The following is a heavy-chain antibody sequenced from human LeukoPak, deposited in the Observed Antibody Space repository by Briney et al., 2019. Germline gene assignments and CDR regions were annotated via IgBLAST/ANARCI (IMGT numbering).Heavy chain of an antibody. D-gene: IGHD1-26*01. J-gene: IGHJ4*02. V-gene: IGHV3-53*01. Sequence: GGSLRLSRAASVFTVSRNYMSWVGQAPGKGLEGVSVIYSGGSTYYADSVQGRFTISRDNSKHTLYLQMNSLRAEDTAVYYCARGEAPFDYWGQGTLVTVSS. CDR2: IYSGGST. CDR3: ARGEAPFDY. CDR1: VFTVSRNY.